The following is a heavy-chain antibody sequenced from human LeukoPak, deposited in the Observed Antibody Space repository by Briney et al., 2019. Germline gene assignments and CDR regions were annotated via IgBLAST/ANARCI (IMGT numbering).Heavy chain of an antibody. Sequence: SVKVSCKASGGTFSSYAISWVRQTPGQGLEWMGRIIPIFGTANYAQKFQGRVTITTDESTSTAYMELSSLRSEDTAVYYCARDYGSGYPFDYWGQGTLVTVSS. D-gene: IGHD3-22*01. J-gene: IGHJ4*02. V-gene: IGHV1-69*05. CDR2: IIPIFGTA. CDR3: ARDYGSGYPFDY. CDR1: GGTFSSYA.